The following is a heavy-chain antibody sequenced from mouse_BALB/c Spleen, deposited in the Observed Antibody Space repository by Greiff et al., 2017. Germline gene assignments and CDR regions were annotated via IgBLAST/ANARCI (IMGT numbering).Heavy chain of an antibody. D-gene: IGHD2-2*01. Sequence: EVHLVESGGDLVKPGGSLKLSCAASGFTFSSCGMSWVRQTPDKRLEWVATISSGGSYTYYPDSVKGRFTISRDNAKNTLYLQMSSLKSEDTAMYYCARQGGYDVGAWFAYWGQGTLVTVSA. V-gene: IGHV5-6*01. CDR3: ARQGGYDVGAWFAY. J-gene: IGHJ3*01. CDR2: ISSGGSYT. CDR1: GFTFSSCG.